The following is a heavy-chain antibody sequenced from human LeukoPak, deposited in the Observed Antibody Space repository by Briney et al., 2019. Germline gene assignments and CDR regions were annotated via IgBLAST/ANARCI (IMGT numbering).Heavy chain of an antibody. V-gene: IGHV4-59*10. D-gene: IGHD1-7*01. Sequence: SETLSLTCAVYGGSISSYYRSWIRQPAGKGLEWIGRIYTSGSTNYNPSLKSRVTMSVDTSKNQFSLKLSSVTAADTAVYYCARGQTGTADPDDAFDIWGQGTMVTVSS. CDR3: ARGQTGTADPDDAFDI. CDR2: IYTSGST. J-gene: IGHJ3*02. CDR1: GGSISSYY.